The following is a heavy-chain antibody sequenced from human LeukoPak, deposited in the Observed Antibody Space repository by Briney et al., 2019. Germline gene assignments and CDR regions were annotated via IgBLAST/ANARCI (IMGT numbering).Heavy chain of an antibody. D-gene: IGHD3-9*01. CDR3: ARELSNDILTGYSDAFDI. CDR2: IKQDGSQK. J-gene: IGHJ3*02. Sequence: GGSLRLSCAASGFTFSSYWMSWVRQAPGKGLEWVVNIKQDGSQKYYVDSVKGRFTISRDNAKNSLYLQMNSLRAEDTAVYYCARELSNDILTGYSDAFDIWGQGTMVTVSS. CDR1: GFTFSSYW. V-gene: IGHV3-7*03.